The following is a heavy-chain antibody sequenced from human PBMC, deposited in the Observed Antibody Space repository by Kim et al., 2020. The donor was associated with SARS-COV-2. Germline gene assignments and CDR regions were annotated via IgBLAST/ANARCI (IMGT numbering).Heavy chain of an antibody. J-gene: IGHJ4*02. Sequence: GGSLRLSCAASGFTFSTSWMHWVRQPPGKGLVWVPGMKGDGSTTTYADSVKGRFTISRDNGKNTLYLQMNSLGTEDTAVYYCASHDGGSLGVNWGQGTLVTVSS. V-gene: IGHV3-74*03. CDR1: GFTFSTSW. CDR2: MKGDGSTT. D-gene: IGHD2-15*01. CDR3: ASHDGGSLGVN.